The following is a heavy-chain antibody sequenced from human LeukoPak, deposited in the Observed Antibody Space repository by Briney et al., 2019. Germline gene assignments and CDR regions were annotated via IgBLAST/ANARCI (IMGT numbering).Heavy chain of an antibody. D-gene: IGHD3-16*01. V-gene: IGHV3-7*01. CDR3: ARDNPTWGY. Sequence: GSLRLSCAASGFTFSNYRMSGVRQAPGKGLEWVASIKQDGSEKDYVDSVKGRFTISRDNAKNSLYLQMNSLRVEDTAVYYCARDNPTWGYWGQGTLVIVSS. CDR2: IKQDGSEK. CDR1: GFTFSNYR. J-gene: IGHJ4*02.